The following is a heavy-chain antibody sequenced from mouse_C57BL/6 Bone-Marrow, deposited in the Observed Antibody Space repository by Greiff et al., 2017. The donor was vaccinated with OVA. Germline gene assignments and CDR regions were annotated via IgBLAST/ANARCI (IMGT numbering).Heavy chain of an antibody. CDR3: ARRDYGSSPYFDY. CDR1: GYTFTSYW. V-gene: IGHV1-69*01. CDR2: IDPSDSYT. Sequence: QVQLQQPGAELVMPGASVKLSCKASGYTFTSYWMHWVKQRPGQGLEWIGEIDPSDSYTNYNQKFKGKSTLTVDKSSSTAYMQLSSLTSEESAVYYCARRDYGSSPYFDYWGQGTTLTVSS. D-gene: IGHD1-1*01. J-gene: IGHJ2*01.